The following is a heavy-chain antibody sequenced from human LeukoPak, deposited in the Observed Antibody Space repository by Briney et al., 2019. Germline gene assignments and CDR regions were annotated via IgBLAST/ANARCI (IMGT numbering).Heavy chain of an antibody. J-gene: IGHJ4*02. CDR3: TRDTLGKFDY. CDR2: IYASGTT. V-gene: IGHV4-61*02. Sequence: SETLSLTCTVSGGSISSDSYYWSWIRQPAGKGLEWIGRIYASGTTHYNPSLKSRVTISVDTSKNQFSLKLSSVTAADTAVYYCTRDTLGKFDYWGQGTLVTVSS. CDR1: GGSISSDSYY.